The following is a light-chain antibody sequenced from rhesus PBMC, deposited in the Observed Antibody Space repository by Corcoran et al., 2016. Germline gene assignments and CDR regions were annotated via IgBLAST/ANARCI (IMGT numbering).Light chain of an antibody. V-gene: IGKV1-69*01. CDR1: QDISNW. CDR2: RAS. J-gene: IGKJ3*01. CDR3: QQHDNSPFT. Sequence: DIQMTQSPSSLSASVGDRVTIACRASQDISNWLAGYQQKAGKAPQLLIYRASNLETGVPSRFSGSGSGTDFTLTISLLQPEDIATYYCQQHDNSPFTFGPGTKLDIK.